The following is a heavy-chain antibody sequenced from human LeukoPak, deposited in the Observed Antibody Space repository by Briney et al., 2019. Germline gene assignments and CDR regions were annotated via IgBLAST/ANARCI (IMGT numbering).Heavy chain of an antibody. D-gene: IGHD3-22*01. J-gene: IGHJ6*02. V-gene: IGHV4-59*01. CDR1: GGSISSYY. Sequence: SETLSLTCTVSGGSISSYYWSWIRQPPGKGLEWIGYTYYSGSTNYNPSLKSRVTISVDTSKNQFSLKLSSVTAADTAVYYCARDLGDSSGYYYYYYGMDVWGQGTTVTVSS. CDR3: ARDLGDSSGYYYYYYGMDV. CDR2: TYYSGST.